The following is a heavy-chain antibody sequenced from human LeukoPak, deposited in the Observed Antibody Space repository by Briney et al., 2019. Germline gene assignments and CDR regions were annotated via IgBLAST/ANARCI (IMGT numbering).Heavy chain of an antibody. CDR2: INHSGRT. CDR3: ARRLRGRSYSGSRGSGFDY. CDR1: GGSFRGYY. J-gene: IGHJ4*02. Sequence: PSETLSLTCAVYGGSFRGYYWSWIRQPPGKGLAWIGGINHSGRTNYNPSLKSRVTISVDTSKNQFSLKLSSVTAADTAVYYCARRLRGRSYSGSRGSGFDYWGQGTLVTVSS. V-gene: IGHV4-34*01. D-gene: IGHD1-26*01.